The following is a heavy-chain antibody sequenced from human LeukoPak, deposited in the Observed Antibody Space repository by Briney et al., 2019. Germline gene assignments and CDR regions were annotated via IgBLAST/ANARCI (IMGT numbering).Heavy chain of an antibody. CDR1: GGSISSGEYY. CDR3: ARGSTLIRGFDY. CDR2: IFYSGSA. J-gene: IGHJ4*02. Sequence: PSQTLSLTCTVSGGSISSGEYYWNWIRQHPEKTLEWIGYIFYSGSAYYNPSLKSRVTISVDTSKNHFSLKLSSVTAADTAAYYCARGSTLIRGFDYWGQGTLVTVSS. V-gene: IGHV4-31*03. D-gene: IGHD3-10*01.